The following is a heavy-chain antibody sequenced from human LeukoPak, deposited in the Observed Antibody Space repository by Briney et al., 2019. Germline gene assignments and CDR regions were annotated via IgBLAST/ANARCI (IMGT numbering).Heavy chain of an antibody. Sequence: ASVKVSCKASGYTFTGYYMHWVRQAPGQGLEWMGWINPNSGGTNYAQKFQGRVTMTRDTSISTAYMELSRLRSDDTAVYYCARDPRRYYDILTGALGYWGQGTLVTVSS. D-gene: IGHD3-9*01. V-gene: IGHV1-2*02. CDR2: INPNSGGT. CDR3: ARDPRRYYDILTGALGY. CDR1: GYTFTGYY. J-gene: IGHJ4*02.